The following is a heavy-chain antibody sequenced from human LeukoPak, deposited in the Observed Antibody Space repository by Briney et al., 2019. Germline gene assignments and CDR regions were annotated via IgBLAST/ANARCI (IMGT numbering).Heavy chain of an antibody. V-gene: IGHV4-39*01. J-gene: IGHJ4*02. Sequence: SETLSLTCTVSGGSISSSSYYWGWIRQPPGKGLEWIGSIYYSGSTYYNPSLKSRVTISVDTSKNQFSLDLSSVTAADTAVYYCARLYYDSSGYYQICYFDYWGQGTLVTVSS. CDR3: ARLYYDSSGYYQICYFDY. CDR1: GGSISSSSYY. CDR2: IYYSGST. D-gene: IGHD3-22*01.